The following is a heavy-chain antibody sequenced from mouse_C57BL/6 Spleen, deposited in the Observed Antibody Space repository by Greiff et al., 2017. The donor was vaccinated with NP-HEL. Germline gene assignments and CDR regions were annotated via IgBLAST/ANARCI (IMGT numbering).Heavy chain of an antibody. D-gene: IGHD1-1*01. Sequence: QVQLQQSGPELVKPGASVKISCKASGYTFTDYYINWVKQRPGQGLEWIGWIFPGSGSTYYNEKFKGKATLTVDKSSSTAYMLLSSLTSEDSAVYFCVLDYYGSSPFAYWGQGTLVTVSA. V-gene: IGHV1-75*01. CDR3: VLDYYGSSPFAY. CDR2: IFPGSGST. CDR1: GYTFTDYY. J-gene: IGHJ3*01.